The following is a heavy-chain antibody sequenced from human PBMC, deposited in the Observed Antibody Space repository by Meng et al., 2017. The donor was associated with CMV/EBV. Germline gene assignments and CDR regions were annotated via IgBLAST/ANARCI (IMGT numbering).Heavy chain of an antibody. D-gene: IGHD6-13*01. Sequence: GESLKISCAASGFTFSSYSMNWVRQAPGKGLEWVSSISSSSSYIYYADSVKGRFTISRDNAKNSLYRQMNSLRAEDMAVYYCARDGAAAGYYYYYGMDVWGQGTTVTVSS. V-gene: IGHV3-21*01. CDR3: ARDGAAAGYYYYYGMDV. J-gene: IGHJ6*02. CDR2: ISSSSSYI. CDR1: GFTFSSYS.